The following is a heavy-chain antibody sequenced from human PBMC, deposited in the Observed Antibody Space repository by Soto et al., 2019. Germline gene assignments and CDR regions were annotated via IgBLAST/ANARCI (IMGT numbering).Heavy chain of an antibody. CDR2: INHSGST. Sequence: SETLSLTCAVYGGSFSGYYWSWIRQPPGKGLEWIGEINHSGSTNYNPSLKSRVTISVDTSKNQFSLKLSSVTAADTAVYYCARGDLIRDYWGQGTLVTVSS. CDR3: ARGDLIRDY. CDR1: GGSFSGYY. J-gene: IGHJ4*02. V-gene: IGHV4-34*01.